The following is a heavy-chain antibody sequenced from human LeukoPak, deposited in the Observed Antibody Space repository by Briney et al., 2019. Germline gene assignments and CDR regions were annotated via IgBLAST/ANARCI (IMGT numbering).Heavy chain of an antibody. Sequence: GGSLRLSCAASGFTFDDYAMHWVRQAPGKGLEWVSGILRNSGSIGYADSVKGRFTISRDDDKNSLYLQMNSLRAEDTALYYCVKDGGRDTAAAYYWGQGTLVSVSS. CDR2: ILRNSGSI. J-gene: IGHJ4*02. D-gene: IGHD6-13*01. CDR3: VKDGGRDTAAAYY. V-gene: IGHV3-9*01. CDR1: GFTFDDYA.